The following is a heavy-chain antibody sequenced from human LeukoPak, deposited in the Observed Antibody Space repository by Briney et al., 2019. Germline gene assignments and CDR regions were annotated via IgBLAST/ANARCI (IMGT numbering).Heavy chain of an antibody. CDR2: INPSGGST. V-gene: IGHV1-46*01. Sequence: ASVKVSCKASGYTFTSYYMHWVRQAPGQGLEWMGIINPSGGSTSYAQEFQGRVTMTRDMSTSTVYMELSSLRSEDTAVCYCAREGDYYDSSGYYGYWGQGTLVTVSS. CDR3: AREGDYYDSSGYYGY. CDR1: GYTFTSYY. D-gene: IGHD3-22*01. J-gene: IGHJ4*02.